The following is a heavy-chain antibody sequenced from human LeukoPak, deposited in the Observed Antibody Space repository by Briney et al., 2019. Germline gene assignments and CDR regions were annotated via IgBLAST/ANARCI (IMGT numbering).Heavy chain of an antibody. V-gene: IGHV3-23*01. Sequence: GGSLRLSCAASGFTFSSYAMSWVRQAPGKGLEWVSAISGSGGSTYYADSVEGRFTISRDNSKNTLYLQMNSLRAEDTAVYYCAKQSGTMIVVVHTYFDYWGQGTLVTVSS. CDR2: ISGSGGST. D-gene: IGHD3-22*01. J-gene: IGHJ4*02. CDR1: GFTFSSYA. CDR3: AKQSGTMIVVVHTYFDY.